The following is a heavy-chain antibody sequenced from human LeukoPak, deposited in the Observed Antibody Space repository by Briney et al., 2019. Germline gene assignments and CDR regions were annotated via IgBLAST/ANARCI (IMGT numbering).Heavy chain of an antibody. J-gene: IGHJ4*02. V-gene: IGHV3-53*01. CDR2: VYSDDIT. D-gene: IGHD4-11*01. CDR1: GVAVSNSY. CDR3: TRDSTTFRFGY. Sequence: GGSLRLSCAASGVAVSNSYMIWVRQAPGKGLEWVSIVYSDDITYYVDSVRGRFTISRDNSRNTLYLQMNSLRAEDTAVYYCTRDSTTFRFGYWGQGTLVTVSS.